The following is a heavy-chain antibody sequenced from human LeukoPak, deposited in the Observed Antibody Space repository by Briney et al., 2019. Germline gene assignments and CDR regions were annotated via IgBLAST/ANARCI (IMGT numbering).Heavy chain of an antibody. Sequence: ASVKVSCKASGYTFTSYAMNWVRQTPGQGLEWMGWINTNTGNPTYAQGFTGRFVLSLDTSVSTAYLQISSLKAEDTAVYYCAFGSYFPDYWGQGTLVTVSS. CDR1: GYTFTSYA. J-gene: IGHJ4*02. V-gene: IGHV7-4-1*02. D-gene: IGHD1-26*01. CDR3: AFGSYFPDY. CDR2: INTNTGNP.